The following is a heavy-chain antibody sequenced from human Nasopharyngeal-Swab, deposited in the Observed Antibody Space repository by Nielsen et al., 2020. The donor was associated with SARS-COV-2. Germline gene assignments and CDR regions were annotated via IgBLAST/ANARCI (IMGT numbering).Heavy chain of an antibody. V-gene: IGHV4-34*01. CDR3: ARHHYDFWSGYYEGYFDY. J-gene: IGHJ4*02. CDR1: GGSFSANY. CDR2: INHSGST. Sequence: SETLSLTCAVSGGSFSANYWGWIRQPPGKGLEWIGEINHSGSTNYNPSLKSRVTISVDTSKNQFSLKLSSVTAADTAVYYCARHHYDFWSGYYEGYFDYWGQGTLVTVSS. D-gene: IGHD3-3*01.